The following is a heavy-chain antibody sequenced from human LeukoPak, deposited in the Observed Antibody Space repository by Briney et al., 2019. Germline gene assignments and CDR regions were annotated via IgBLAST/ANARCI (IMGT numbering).Heavy chain of an antibody. V-gene: IGHV3-53*01. CDR3: ARALNRYGESDP. Sequence: GGSLRLSCAASGFTVSSNYMSWVRQAPGKGLEWVSVIYSGGSTYYADFVKCRFTTSRANSKNTMYLQMNSLRAEDTAVYYCARALNRYGESDPWGQGTLVTVSS. J-gene: IGHJ5*02. CDR2: IYSGGST. D-gene: IGHD5-18*01. CDR1: GFTVSSNY.